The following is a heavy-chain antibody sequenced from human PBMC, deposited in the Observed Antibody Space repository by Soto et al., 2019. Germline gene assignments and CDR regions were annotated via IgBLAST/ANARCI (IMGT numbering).Heavy chain of an antibody. CDR3: ARVPYDTTGYYAF. Sequence: GDSVKVSCKAAGYTFTTYYIHWVRQAPGQGLEWMGVIDPTHGSTTYAQKFQGRVTMTSDTSTNTVYMELSSLKSEDTAVYYCARVPYDTTGYYAFWGQGTLVTVSS. J-gene: IGHJ4*02. D-gene: IGHD3-22*01. CDR1: GYTFTTYY. V-gene: IGHV1-46*01. CDR2: IDPTHGST.